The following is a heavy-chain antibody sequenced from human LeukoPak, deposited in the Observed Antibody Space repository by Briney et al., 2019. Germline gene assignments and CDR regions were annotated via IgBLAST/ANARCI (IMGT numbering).Heavy chain of an antibody. CDR1: GGTFSSYA. D-gene: IGHD4-11*01. CDR3: ARGGRATVTKFDY. V-gene: IGHV1-69*13. Sequence: SVKVSCKASGGTFSSYAISWVRQAPGQGLEWMGGIIPIFGTANYAQKFQGRVTITADESTSTAYMELSSLRSEDTAVYYCARGGRATVTKFDYWGQRTLVTVSS. J-gene: IGHJ4*02. CDR2: IIPIFGTA.